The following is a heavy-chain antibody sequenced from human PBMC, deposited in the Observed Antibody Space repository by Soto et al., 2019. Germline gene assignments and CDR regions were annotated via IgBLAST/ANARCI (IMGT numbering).Heavy chain of an antibody. CDR1: GFTFSSYA. J-gene: IGHJ4*02. CDR2: ISYDGSNK. Sequence: QVQLVESGGGVVQPGRSLRLSCAASGFTFSSYAMHWVRQAPGKGLEWVAVISYDGSNKYYADSVKGRFTISRDNSKNTLYLQMNSLRAEDTAVYYCARGNYHDSGAFDYWGQGTLVTVSS. D-gene: IGHD3-10*01. CDR3: ARGNYHDSGAFDY. V-gene: IGHV3-30-3*01.